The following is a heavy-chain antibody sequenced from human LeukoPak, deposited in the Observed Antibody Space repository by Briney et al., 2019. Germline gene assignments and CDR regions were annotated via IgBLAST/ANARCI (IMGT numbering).Heavy chain of an antibody. CDR2: ISSSSSNI. CDR1: GFTFSSYT. Sequence: GGSLRLSCAASGFTFSSYTMNWVRQAPGKGLEWVSSISSSSSNIYYADSVKGRFTISRDNAKNSLYLQMNSLRAEDTAVYYCAKDQSVVTPAHFDYWGQGTLVTVSS. J-gene: IGHJ4*02. CDR3: AKDQSVVTPAHFDY. D-gene: IGHD4-23*01. V-gene: IGHV3-21*04.